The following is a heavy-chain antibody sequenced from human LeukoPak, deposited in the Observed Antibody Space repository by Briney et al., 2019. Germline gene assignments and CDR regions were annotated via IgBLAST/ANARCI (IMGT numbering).Heavy chain of an antibody. CDR1: GYTFTGYY. V-gene: IGHV1-2*02. D-gene: IGHD1-26*01. CDR3: ARSDSSGSYPTY. J-gene: IGHJ4*02. Sequence: ASVKVSCKASGYTFTGYYMHWVRQAPGQGLEWMGWINPNSGGTNYAQKFQGRVTITRNTSISTAYMELSSLRSEDTAVYYCARSDSSGSYPTYWGQGTLVTVSS. CDR2: INPNSGGT.